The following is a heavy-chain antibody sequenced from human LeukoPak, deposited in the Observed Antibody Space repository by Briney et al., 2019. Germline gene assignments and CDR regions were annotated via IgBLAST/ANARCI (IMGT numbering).Heavy chain of an antibody. J-gene: IGHJ4*02. CDR3: ARVRYSSSWIDY. CDR2: IYYSGST. D-gene: IGHD6-13*01. CDR1: GGSISSGDYY. V-gene: IGHV4-30-4*01. Sequence: SETLSLTCTVSGGSISSGDYYWGWIRQPPGKGLEWIGYIYYSGSTYYNPSLKSRITISVDTSENQFSLKLSSVTAADTAVYYCARVRYSSSWIDYWGQGTLVTVSS.